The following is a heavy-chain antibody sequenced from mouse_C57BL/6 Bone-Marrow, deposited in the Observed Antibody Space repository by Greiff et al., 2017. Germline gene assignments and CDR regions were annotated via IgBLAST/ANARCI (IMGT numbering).Heavy chain of an antibody. J-gene: IGHJ2*01. D-gene: IGHD5-1*01. CDR2: FHPYNDDT. CDR1: GYTFTTYP. V-gene: IGHV1-47*01. Sequence: VQLQQSGAELVKPGASVKMSCKASGYTFTTYPIEWMQQNPGKSLEWIGHFHPYNDDTKYNDKFKGKATLTVEKSSNTVYLELSRLTSDDSAVXYCSRSSTFFYYFDYWGQGTTLTVSA. CDR3: SRSSTFFYYFDY.